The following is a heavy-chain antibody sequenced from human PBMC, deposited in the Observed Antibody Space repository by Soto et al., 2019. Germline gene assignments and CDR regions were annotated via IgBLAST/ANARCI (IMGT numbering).Heavy chain of an antibody. CDR1: GDSVSSNSAA. V-gene: IGHV6-1*01. CDR2: TYYRSKWYN. CDR3: AREGGYSIHHANWFDP. D-gene: IGHD6-13*01. J-gene: IGHJ5*02. Sequence: SQTLSLTCAISGDSVSSNSAAWNWIRQSPSRGLEWLGRTYYRSKWYNDYAVSVKSRITINPDTSKNQFSLQLNSVTPEDTAVYYCAREGGYSIHHANWFDPWGQGTLVTVSS.